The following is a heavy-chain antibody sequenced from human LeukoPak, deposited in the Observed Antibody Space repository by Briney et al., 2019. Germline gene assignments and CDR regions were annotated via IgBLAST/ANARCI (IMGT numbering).Heavy chain of an antibody. CDR2: IRYDGSNK. V-gene: IGHV3-30*02. J-gene: IGHJ5*02. Sequence: PGGSLRLSCAASGFTVSNNYMSWVRQAPGKGLEWVAFIRYDGSNKYYADSVKGRFTISRDNSKNTLYLQMNSLRAEDTAVYYCAKGIAVADVVGPWGQGTLVTVSS. CDR1: GFTVSNNY. D-gene: IGHD6-19*01. CDR3: AKGIAVADVVGP.